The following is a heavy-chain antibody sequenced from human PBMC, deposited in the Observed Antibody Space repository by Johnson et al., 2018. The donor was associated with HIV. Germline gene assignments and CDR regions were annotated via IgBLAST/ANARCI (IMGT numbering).Heavy chain of an antibody. D-gene: IGHD3-3*01. V-gene: IGHV3-49*03. CDR1: GFRFGDYV. CDR2: IRSEAYGGTT. CDR3: NSPNVWSGQRPNEAFDM. Sequence: VQLVESGGGVVQPGRSLRLSCIASGFRFGDYVVSWFRQAPGKGLEWVSFIRSEAYGGTTEYAASVKDRFTISRDDSKGIAYLQMNSLTTEDTAVYYCNSPNVWSGQRPNEAFDMWGQGTMVAVSS. J-gene: IGHJ3*02.